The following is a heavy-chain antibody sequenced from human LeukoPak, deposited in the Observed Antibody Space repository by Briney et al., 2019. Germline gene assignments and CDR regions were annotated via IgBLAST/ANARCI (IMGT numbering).Heavy chain of an antibody. Sequence: GEPLKISCKGSGYRFTDYWIGWVRQMPGKGLEWMGIISPDDSDTRYSPSFQGQVTIAADESISTAYLQWSSLKASDTAMYYCARYRGDYVSLPSPFDFWGQGTLVTVSS. CDR2: ISPDDSDT. D-gene: IGHD4-17*01. V-gene: IGHV5-51*01. J-gene: IGHJ4*02. CDR1: GYRFTDYW. CDR3: ARYRGDYVSLPSPFDF.